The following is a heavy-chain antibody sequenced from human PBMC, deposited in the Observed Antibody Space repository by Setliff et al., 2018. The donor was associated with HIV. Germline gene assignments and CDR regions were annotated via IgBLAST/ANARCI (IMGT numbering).Heavy chain of an antibody. V-gene: IGHV4-61*02. CDR2: IYTSGST. J-gene: IGHJ6*02. CDR3: AREAYYYYGMDV. Sequence: PSETLSLTCTVSGGSISSGSYYWNWIRQPAGKGLEWIGRIYTSGSTNYNPALKSRVTISVDTSKNQFSLKLSSVTAAYTAVYYCAREAYYYYGMDVWGQGTTVTVSS. CDR1: GGSISSGSYY.